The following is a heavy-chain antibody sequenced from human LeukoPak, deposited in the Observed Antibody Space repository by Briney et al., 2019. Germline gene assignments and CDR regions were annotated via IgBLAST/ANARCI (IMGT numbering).Heavy chain of an antibody. D-gene: IGHD6-6*01. CDR2: IYYGGTT. V-gene: IGHV4-39*07. Sequence: PSETLSLTCTVSVGSISSSSYYWGWIRQPPGRGLEWIGSIYYGGTTYYNPSLKSRVTLSVDTSKNQFSLKLSSVTAADTAVYYCARAGYEDSSSLSYYYYMDVWGKGTTVTVSS. CDR1: VGSISSSSYY. J-gene: IGHJ6*03. CDR3: ARAGYEDSSSLSYYYYMDV.